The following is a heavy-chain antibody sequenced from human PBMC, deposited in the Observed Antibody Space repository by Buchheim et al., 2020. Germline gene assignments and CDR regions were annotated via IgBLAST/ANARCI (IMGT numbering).Heavy chain of an antibody. CDR3: APGGNYGDYANWFDP. J-gene: IGHJ5*02. CDR1: GFTFSSYE. D-gene: IGHD4-17*01. CDR2: ISSSGSTI. Sequence: EVQLVESGGGLVQPGGSLRLSCAASGFTFSSYEVNWVRQAPGKGLEWVSYISSSGSTIYYADSVKGRFTISRDNAKNSLYLQMNSLRAEDTAVYYCAPGGNYGDYANWFDPWGQGTL. V-gene: IGHV3-48*03.